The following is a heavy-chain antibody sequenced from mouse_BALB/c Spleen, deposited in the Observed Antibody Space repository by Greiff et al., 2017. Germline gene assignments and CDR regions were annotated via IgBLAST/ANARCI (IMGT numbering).Heavy chain of an antibody. J-gene: IGHJ2*01. CDR2: IYPGDGDT. CDR3: ARSERVDY. V-gene: IGHV1-82*01. Sequence: VQLQQSGPELVKPGASVKISCKASGYAFSSSWMNWVKQRPGQGLEWIGRIYPGDGDTNYNGKFKGKATLTADKSSSTAYMQLSSLTSVDSAVYFCARSERVDYWGQGTTLTVSP. CDR1: GYAFSSSW.